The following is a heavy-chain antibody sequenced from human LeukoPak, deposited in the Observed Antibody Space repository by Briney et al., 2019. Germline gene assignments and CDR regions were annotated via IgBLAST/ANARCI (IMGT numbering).Heavy chain of an antibody. V-gene: IGHV4-39*01. D-gene: IGHD3-16*01. CDR2: IYYSGST. CDR1: VGSISSYY. Sequence: SETLSLTCTFSVGSISSYYWGWIRRPPGKGLEWIGSIYYSGSTYYNPSLKSRVTVSVDTSKNQFSLKLSSVTAADTAVYYCVRGSTLRHYQYWGQGTLVTVSS. CDR3: VRGSTLRHYQY. J-gene: IGHJ4*02.